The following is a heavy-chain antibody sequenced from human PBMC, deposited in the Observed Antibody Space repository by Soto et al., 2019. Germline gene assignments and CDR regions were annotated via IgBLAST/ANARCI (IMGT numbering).Heavy chain of an antibody. Sequence: QVQLVESGGGVVQPGRSLRLSCAASGFTFSSYAMHWVRQAPGKGLEWVAVISYDGSNKYYADSVKGRFTISRDTSKNTLYLQMNSLRAEDTAVYYCARRKLLRDYYYGMDVWGQGATVTVSS. CDR2: ISYDGSNK. CDR1: GFTFSSYA. J-gene: IGHJ6*02. V-gene: IGHV3-30-3*01. D-gene: IGHD2-15*01. CDR3: ARRKLLRDYYYGMDV.